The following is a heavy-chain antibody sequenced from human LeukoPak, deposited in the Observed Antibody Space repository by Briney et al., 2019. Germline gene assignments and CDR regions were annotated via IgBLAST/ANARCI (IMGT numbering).Heavy chain of an antibody. J-gene: IGHJ4*02. Sequence: GGSLRLSCAASGFTFDDYGMHWVRQAPGKGLEWVSLISGDGGSTYYADSVKGRFTISRDNSKNSLYLQMNSLRTEDTALYYCAKDIAPRQYSSGWYPIDYWGQGTLVTVSS. D-gene: IGHD6-19*01. V-gene: IGHV3-43*02. CDR2: ISGDGGST. CDR3: AKDIAPRQYSSGWYPIDY. CDR1: GFTFDDYG.